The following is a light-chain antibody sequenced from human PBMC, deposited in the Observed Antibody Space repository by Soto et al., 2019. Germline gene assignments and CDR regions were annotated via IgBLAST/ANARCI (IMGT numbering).Light chain of an antibody. CDR1: QGILHSNGYDY. J-gene: IGKJ3*01. V-gene: IGKV2-28*01. CDR3: QQALQTPPL. CDR2: LGS. Sequence: DIVMTQSPLSLAVTPVDPASISCRYSQGILHSNGYDYLDWYVQKPGQSPQILIYLGSNRASGVPDRFSGSRSDTDFTRKNSRVGAEHVGVFYCQQALQTPPLFGPGTKVDIK.